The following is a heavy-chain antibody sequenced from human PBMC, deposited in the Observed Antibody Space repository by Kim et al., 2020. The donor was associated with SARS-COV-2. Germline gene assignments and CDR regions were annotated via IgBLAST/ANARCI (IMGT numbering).Heavy chain of an antibody. CDR3: AQANGGATFSFAV. J-gene: IGHJ3*01. Sequence: GGSLRLSCAASGFTFSDYAMSWVRQAPGKGLEWVSTISCSSSSTYYADSVKGRFTISRDNSKTTVYLQMSSLRADDTALYYCAQANGGATFSFAVWGLGT. CDR1: GFTFSDYA. V-gene: IGHV3-23*01. CDR2: ISCSSSST. D-gene: IGHD3-16*01.